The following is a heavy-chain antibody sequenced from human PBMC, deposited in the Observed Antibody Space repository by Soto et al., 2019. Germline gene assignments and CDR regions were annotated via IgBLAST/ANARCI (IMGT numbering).Heavy chain of an antibody. Sequence: QVPLVQSGAEVEKPGASVKVSCKASGYTFTNYAVHWVRQAPGQRLEWMGWINAGNGNTRYSQKFQGRVTITRDTPARTVYMELSSLRSEDTAVYYCARGHLAVVPVASWFYYMDVWGKGTTVTVSS. V-gene: IGHV1-3*01. CDR2: INAGNGNT. CDR3: ARGHLAVVPVASWFYYMDV. CDR1: GYTFTNYA. D-gene: IGHD2-2*01. J-gene: IGHJ6*03.